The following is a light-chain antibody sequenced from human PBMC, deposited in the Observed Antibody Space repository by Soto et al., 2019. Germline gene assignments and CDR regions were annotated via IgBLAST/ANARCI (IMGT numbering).Light chain of an antibody. J-gene: IGLJ2*01. CDR2: EVT. Sequence: QSVLTQPPSASGSPGQSVTISCTGTSSDVGGHNFVSWYQQHPGKAPKFLINEVTKRPSGVPDRFSGSKSGITASLTVSGLQADDEAYYYCSAYAGNNNPVIFGGGTKVTVL. CDR3: SAYAGNNNPVI. V-gene: IGLV2-8*01. CDR1: SSDVGGHNF.